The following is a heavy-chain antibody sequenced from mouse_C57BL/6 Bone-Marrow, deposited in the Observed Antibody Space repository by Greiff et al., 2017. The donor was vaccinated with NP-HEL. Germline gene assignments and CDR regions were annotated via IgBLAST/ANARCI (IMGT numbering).Heavy chain of an antibody. Sequence: VQLQQSGAELVRPGASVKLSCTASGFNIKDDYMHWVKQRPEQGLEWIGWIDPENGDTEYASKFQGKATITADTSSNTAYLQLSSLTSEDTAVYYCTTGSGYVRGAMDYWGQGTSVTVSS. CDR1: GFNIKDDY. CDR2: IDPENGDT. CDR3: TTGSGYVRGAMDY. J-gene: IGHJ4*01. D-gene: IGHD3-2*02. V-gene: IGHV14-4*01.